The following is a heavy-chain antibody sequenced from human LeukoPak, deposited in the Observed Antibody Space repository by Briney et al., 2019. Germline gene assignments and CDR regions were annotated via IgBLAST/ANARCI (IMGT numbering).Heavy chain of an antibody. D-gene: IGHD3-10*01. CDR1: GFTFSNYA. J-gene: IGHJ5*02. CDR3: AKEPGVFSGGTCPSGGGYFFDP. V-gene: IGHV3-23*01. CDR2: ISGSGGST. Sequence: PGGSLRLSCAAPGFTFSNYAMSWVRQAPGKGLERISGISGSGGSTYYADSVKGRFTISRDNSKNTLYLQMNSLRAEDTAVFYCAKEPGVFSGGTCPSGGGYFFDPGGRENLVAVPP.